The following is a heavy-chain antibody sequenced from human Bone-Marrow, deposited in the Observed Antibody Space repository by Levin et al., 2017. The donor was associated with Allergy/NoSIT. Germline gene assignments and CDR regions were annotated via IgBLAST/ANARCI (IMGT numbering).Heavy chain of an antibody. CDR2: IFPVLGTA. D-gene: IGHD6-13*01. J-gene: IGHJ4*02. CDR1: GGTFSSFG. CDR3: ARAASYSARWYSSGLDY. Sequence: SSVKVSCKANGGTFSSFGITWVRQAPGEGLEWMGGIFPVLGTATYAQKFQGRLTITADESTSTGYMELSSLRSEDTALYYCARAASYSARWYSSGLDYWGQGTLVAVSS. V-gene: IGHV1-69*13.